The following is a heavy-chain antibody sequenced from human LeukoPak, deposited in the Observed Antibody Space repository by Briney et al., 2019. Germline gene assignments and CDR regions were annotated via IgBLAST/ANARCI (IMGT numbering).Heavy chain of an antibody. D-gene: IGHD3-22*01. CDR1: GFTFSSYA. CDR3: ARVYVAGAYYYDGSGYFTSSPI. J-gene: IGHJ3*02. Sequence: GRSLRLSCAASGFTFSSYAMHWVRQAPGKGLEWVAVISYDGSNKYYADSVKGRFTISRDNSKNTLYLQMNSLRAEDTAVYYCARVYVAGAYYYDGSGYFTSSPIWGQGTMVTVSS. V-gene: IGHV3-30-3*01. CDR2: ISYDGSNK.